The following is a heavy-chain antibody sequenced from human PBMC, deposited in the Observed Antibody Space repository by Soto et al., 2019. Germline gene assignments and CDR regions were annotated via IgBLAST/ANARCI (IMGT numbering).Heavy chain of an antibody. CDR1: GFTFSNYA. Sequence: EVQLLESGGGLVQPGGSLRLSCAASGFTFSNYAMSWLRQPPGKGLEWVSAISGSGDRTYYADSVKGRFTISRDNSKNTLYLQMNSLRVEASAVYYCVKERSGPRYAESWGQGTLVTVSS. D-gene: IGHD3-3*01. CDR2: ISGSGDRT. CDR3: VKERSGPRYAES. J-gene: IGHJ5*02. V-gene: IGHV3-23*01.